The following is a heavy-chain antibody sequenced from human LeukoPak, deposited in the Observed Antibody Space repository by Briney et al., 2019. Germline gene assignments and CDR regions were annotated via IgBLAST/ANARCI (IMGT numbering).Heavy chain of an antibody. CDR3: ARVRYSSSWYGINWFDP. J-gene: IGHJ5*02. Sequence: SETLSLTCTVSGGSISSSSSFWGWIRQPPGKGLEWIGHIKNGGSPNYNPPLKSRVTISLDTSKNQFSLKLSSVTAADTAVYYCARVRYSSSWYGINWFDPWGQGTLVTVSS. CDR2: IKNGGSP. D-gene: IGHD6-13*01. CDR1: GGSISSSSSF. V-gene: IGHV4-39*01.